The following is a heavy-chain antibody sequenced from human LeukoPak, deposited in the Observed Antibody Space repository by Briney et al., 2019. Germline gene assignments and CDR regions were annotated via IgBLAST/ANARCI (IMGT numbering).Heavy chain of an antibody. Sequence: GGSLRLSCAASGFTFSSYWMNWVRQAPGKGLEWVSSISSSSSYIYYADSVKGRFTISRDNAKNSLYLQMNSLRAEDTAVYYCARDAPVWLLYEDAFDIWGQGTMVTVSS. CDR2: ISSSSSYI. J-gene: IGHJ3*02. CDR3: ARDAPVWLLYEDAFDI. V-gene: IGHV3-21*01. CDR1: GFTFSSYW. D-gene: IGHD3-3*01.